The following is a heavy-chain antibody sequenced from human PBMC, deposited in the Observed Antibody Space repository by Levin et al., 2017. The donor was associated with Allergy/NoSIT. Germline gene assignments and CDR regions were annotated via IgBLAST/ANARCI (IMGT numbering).Heavy chain of an antibody. V-gene: IGHV4-4*07. J-gene: IGHJ3*02. CDR3: ARDEGDYEVCDAFDI. Sequence: SETLSLTCTVSGGSISSYYWSWIRQPAGKGLEWIGRIYTSGSTNYNPSLKSRVTMSVDTSKNQFSLKLSSVTAADTAVYYCARDEGDYEVCDAFDIWGQGTMVTVSS. CDR1: GGSISSYY. D-gene: IGHD4-17*01. CDR2: IYTSGST.